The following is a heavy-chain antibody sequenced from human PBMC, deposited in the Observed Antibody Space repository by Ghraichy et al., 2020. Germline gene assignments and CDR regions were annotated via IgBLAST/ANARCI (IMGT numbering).Heavy chain of an antibody. J-gene: IGHJ4*02. Sequence: LSLTCAVYGGSFSGYYWSWIRQPPGKGLEWIGEINHSGSTNYNPSLKSRVTISVDTSKNQFSLKLSSVTAADTAVYYCARGGNYCSGGSCYKLKKPYYFDYWGQGTLVTVS. CDR2: INHSGST. D-gene: IGHD2-15*01. CDR3: ARGGNYCSGGSCYKLKKPYYFDY. CDR1: GGSFSGYY. V-gene: IGHV4-34*01.